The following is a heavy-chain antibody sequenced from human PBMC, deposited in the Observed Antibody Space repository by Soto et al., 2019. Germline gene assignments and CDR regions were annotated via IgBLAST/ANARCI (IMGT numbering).Heavy chain of an antibody. V-gene: IGHV1-18*01. D-gene: IGHD3-10*01. CDR3: ARAAAGEAFDI. Sequence: GASVKVSCKASGYTFASYGINWVRQAPGQGLEWMGWISAYNGHTNYAQNFQGRITMTTDTSTSTAYMELRSLRSDDTAVYYCARAAAGEAFDIWGQGTMVTLSS. J-gene: IGHJ3*02. CDR2: ISAYNGHT. CDR1: GYTFASYG.